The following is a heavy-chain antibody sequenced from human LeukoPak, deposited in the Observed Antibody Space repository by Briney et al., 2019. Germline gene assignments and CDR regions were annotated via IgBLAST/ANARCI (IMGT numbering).Heavy chain of an antibody. CDR1: GFTFSNIA. V-gene: IGHV3-23*01. CDR3: AKDLSCID. J-gene: IGHJ4*02. CDR2: ISGSGGST. Sequence: GGSLRLSCAASGFTFSNIAMSWVRQAPGKGLEWVSGISGSGGSTYYADSVKGRFTISRDNSKNTLYVQMNSLRAEDTAVYYCAKDLSCIDWGQGTLVTVSS. D-gene: IGHD1-26*01.